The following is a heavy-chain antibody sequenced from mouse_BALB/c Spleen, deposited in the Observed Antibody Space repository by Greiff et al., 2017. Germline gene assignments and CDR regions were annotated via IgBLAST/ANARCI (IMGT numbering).Heavy chain of an antibody. Sequence: LISRLSISKDNSKSQVFLKLNSLQTDDTATYYCARQYGNSFDYWGQGTTLTVSS. D-gene: IGHD2-10*02. J-gene: IGHJ2*01. V-gene: IGHV2-3*01. CDR3: ARQYGNSFDY.